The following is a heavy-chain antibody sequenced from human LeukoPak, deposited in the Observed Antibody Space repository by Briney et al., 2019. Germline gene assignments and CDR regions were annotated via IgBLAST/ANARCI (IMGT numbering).Heavy chain of an antibody. D-gene: IGHD1-26*01. J-gene: IGHJ6*02. CDR3: ARGRSNYYGMDV. Sequence: PSETLSFARSVSDGSINSWYWNLMHRPPGKGLEWNGYIYYNRNTNYSPSLKSRVTMSVDTSNNLFSLKVSSVTAEDTAVYYCARGRSNYYGMDVWGQGTTVTVSS. CDR2: IYYNRNT. V-gene: IGHV4-59*01. CDR1: DGSINSWY.